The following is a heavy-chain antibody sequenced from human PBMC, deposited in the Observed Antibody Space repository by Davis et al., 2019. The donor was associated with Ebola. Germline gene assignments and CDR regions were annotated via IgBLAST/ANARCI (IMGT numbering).Heavy chain of an antibody. D-gene: IGHD1-26*01. V-gene: IGHV3-9*01. J-gene: IGHJ6*02. CDR2: ISWNSGSI. CDR3: ARLFAARGTSREGMDV. CDR1: GFTFDDNA. Sequence: GGSFSLPFASLGFTFDDNASHWVRQAQGKVLEWVSGISWNSGSIGYADFVKGRFTIPRDNAKNTLYLQMNSLRAEDTAVYYCARLFAARGTSREGMDVWGQGTTVTVSS.